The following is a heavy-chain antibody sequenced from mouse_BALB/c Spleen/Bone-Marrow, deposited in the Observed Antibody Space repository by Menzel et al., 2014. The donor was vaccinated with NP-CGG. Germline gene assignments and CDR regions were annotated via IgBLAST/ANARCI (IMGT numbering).Heavy chain of an antibody. CDR1: GFNITDTH. CDR2: IDPANGNT. J-gene: IGHJ3*01. CDR3: SRDYGGTAWFAC. D-gene: IGHD1-1*01. Sequence: VQLKESGAELVKPGASVKLSCTASGFNITDTHMHWVKQGPEQGLEWIGRIDPANGNTKYDPNFQGKATITADTSSNTAYLQLSSLTSEDTAVYYCSRDYGGTAWFACWGHGTLVTVSA. V-gene: IGHV14-3*02.